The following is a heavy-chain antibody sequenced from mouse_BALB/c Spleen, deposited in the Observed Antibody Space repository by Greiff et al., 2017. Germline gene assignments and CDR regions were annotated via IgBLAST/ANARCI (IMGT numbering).Heavy chain of an antibody. CDR2: IWAGGST. CDR3: ARGTTVVATDAMDY. V-gene: IGHV2-9*02. D-gene: IGHD1-1*01. Sequence: VKLVESGPGLVAPSQSLSITCTVSGFSLTSYGVHWVRQPPGKGLEWLGVIWAGGSTNYNSALMSRLSISKDNSKSQVFLKMNSLQTDDTAMYYCARGTTVVATDAMDYWGQGTSVTVSS. CDR1: GFSLTSYG. J-gene: IGHJ4*01.